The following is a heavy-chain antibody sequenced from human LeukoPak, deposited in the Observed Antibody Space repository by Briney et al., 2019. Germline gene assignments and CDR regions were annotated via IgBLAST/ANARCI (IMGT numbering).Heavy chain of an antibody. J-gene: IGHJ2*01. D-gene: IGHD2-2*01. CDR3: ARSPPVPAAIHWYFDL. V-gene: IGHV4-39*07. CDR2: IYYSGST. CDR1: GGSISSSSYY. Sequence: PSETLSLTCTVSGGSISSSSYYWGWIRQPPGKGLEWIGSIYYSGSTYYNPSLKSRVTISVDTSKNQFSLKLSSVTAADTAVYYCARSPPVPAAIHWYFDLWGRGTLVTVSS.